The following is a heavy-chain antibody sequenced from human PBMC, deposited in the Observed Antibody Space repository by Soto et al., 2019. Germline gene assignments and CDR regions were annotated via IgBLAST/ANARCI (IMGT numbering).Heavy chain of an antibody. D-gene: IGHD2-2*01. CDR1: GYTFTIYG. Sequence: ASVNVSCTASGYTFTIYGISWVRQAPGQGLEWMGWISAYNGNTNYAQKLQGRVTMTTDTSTSTAHMDLSSLTSDDTAVYYCARECGDSVLVPAAPRGPLDVCGQATPATVAS. CDR2: ISAYNGNT. CDR3: ARECGDSVLVPAAPRGPLDV. J-gene: IGHJ4*02. V-gene: IGHV1-18*04.